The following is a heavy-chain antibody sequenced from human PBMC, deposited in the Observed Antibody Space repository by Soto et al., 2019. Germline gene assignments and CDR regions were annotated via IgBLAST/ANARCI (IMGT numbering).Heavy chain of an antibody. D-gene: IGHD6-13*01. J-gene: IGHJ4*02. CDR3: ATHPYSSGWYC. CDR2: VTNNGDTQ. CDR1: GFTFSSYA. V-gene: IGHV3-48*04. Sequence: SGFTFSSYAMSWVRQAPGKGLEWVSGVTNNGDTQYYVDSVKGRFTISRDNAKNSLYLQMNSLRAEDTAVYYCATHPYSSGWYCWGQGTLVTVSS.